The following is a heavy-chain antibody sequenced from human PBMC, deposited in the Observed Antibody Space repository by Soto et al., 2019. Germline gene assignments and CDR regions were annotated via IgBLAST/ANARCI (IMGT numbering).Heavy chain of an antibody. CDR1: GGTFSSYT. Sequence: QVQLVQSGAEVKKPGSSVKVSCKASGGTFSSYTISWVRQAPGQGLEWMGRIIPILGIANYAQKFHGRVTITADKATSTAYVELSSLRSEDTAVYYCARGLSEMATITGDAFDIWGQGTMVTVSS. D-gene: IGHD5-12*01. CDR2: IIPILGIA. J-gene: IGHJ3*02. V-gene: IGHV1-69*02. CDR3: ARGLSEMATITGDAFDI.